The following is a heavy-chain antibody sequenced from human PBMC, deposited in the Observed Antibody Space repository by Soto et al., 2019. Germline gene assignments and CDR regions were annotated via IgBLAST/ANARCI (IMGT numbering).Heavy chain of an antibody. D-gene: IGHD5-18*01. CDR2: IYYSGST. CDR3: ARANTAMGPIDY. CDR1: GGSISSYY. J-gene: IGHJ4*02. V-gene: IGHV4-59*01. Sequence: SXTLSLTCTVSGGSISSYYWSCIRQPPGKGLEWIGYIYYSGSTNYNPSLKGRVTISVDTSKNQFSLKLSSVTAADTAVYYCARANTAMGPIDYWGQGTLVTVSS.